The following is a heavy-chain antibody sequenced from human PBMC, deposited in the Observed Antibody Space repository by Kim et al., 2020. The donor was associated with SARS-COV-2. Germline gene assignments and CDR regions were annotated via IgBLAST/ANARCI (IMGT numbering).Heavy chain of an antibody. Sequence: SETLSLTCTVSGGSISSSSYYWGWIRQPPGKGLEWIGSIYYSGSTYYNPSLKSRVTISVDTSKNQFSLKLSSVTAADTAVYYCARDYYYYDSSGYYPDDAFDIWGQGTMVTVSS. J-gene: IGHJ3*02. CDR3: ARDYYYYDSSGYYPDDAFDI. D-gene: IGHD3-22*01. CDR2: IYYSGST. CDR1: GGSISSSSYY. V-gene: IGHV4-39*01.